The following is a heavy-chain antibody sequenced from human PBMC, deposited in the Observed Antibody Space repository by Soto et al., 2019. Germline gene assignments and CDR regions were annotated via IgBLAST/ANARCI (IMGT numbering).Heavy chain of an antibody. J-gene: IGHJ5*02. CDR2: VSGSGGST. CDR3: AKAYRYDSSPA. CDR1: GFTFYNYA. Sequence: GGSLRLSCAASGFTFYNYARSWVRQAPGKGLEWVSAVSGSGGSTYYADSVKGRFTISRDNSKTTLYLQMNSLRAEDTAVSYCAKAYRYDSSPAWGQGTLVTVSS. V-gene: IGHV3-23*01. D-gene: IGHD3-22*01.